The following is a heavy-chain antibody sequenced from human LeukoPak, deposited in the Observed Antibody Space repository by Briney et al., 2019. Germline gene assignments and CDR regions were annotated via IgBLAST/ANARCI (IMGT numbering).Heavy chain of an antibody. V-gene: IGHV1-18*01. Sequence: SVKVSCKASGSTFTSYGIGWVRQAPGQGLEWIGWISAYNGNTNYAQKLQGRVTMTTDTSTSTAYMELRSLRSDDTAVYYCARGYCSSTSCVFFDYWGQGTLVTVSS. CDR1: GSTFTSYG. CDR2: ISAYNGNT. CDR3: ARGYCSSTSCVFFDY. J-gene: IGHJ4*02. D-gene: IGHD2-2*01.